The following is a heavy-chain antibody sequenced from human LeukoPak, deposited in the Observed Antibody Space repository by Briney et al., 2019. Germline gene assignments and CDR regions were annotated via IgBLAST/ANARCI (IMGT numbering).Heavy chain of an antibody. CDR2: ISGSGGST. CDR3: AKLSRRYCSGGSCYPDY. CDR1: GYTFSSYA. D-gene: IGHD2-15*01. V-gene: IGHV3-23*01. Sequence: GGSLRLSCAASGYTFSSYAMSWVRQAPGKGLEWVSAISGSGGSTYYADSVKGRFTISRDNSKNTLYLQMNSLRAEDTAVYYCAKLSRRYCSGGSCYPDYWGQGTLVTVSS. J-gene: IGHJ4*02.